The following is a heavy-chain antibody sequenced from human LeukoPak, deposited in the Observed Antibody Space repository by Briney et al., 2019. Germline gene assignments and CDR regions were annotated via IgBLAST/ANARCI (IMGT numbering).Heavy chain of an antibody. CDR2: ISGDGGST. CDR1: GFTSDDYA. CDR3: AKDGVAVAGNYYYYYYMDV. V-gene: IGHV3-43*02. J-gene: IGHJ6*03. D-gene: IGHD6-19*01. Sequence: GGSLRLSCAASGFTSDDYAMHWVRQAPGKGLEWVSLISGDGGSTYYADSVKGRFTISRDNSKNSLYLQMNGLRTEDTALYYCAKDGVAVAGNYYYYYYMDVRGKGTTVTVSS.